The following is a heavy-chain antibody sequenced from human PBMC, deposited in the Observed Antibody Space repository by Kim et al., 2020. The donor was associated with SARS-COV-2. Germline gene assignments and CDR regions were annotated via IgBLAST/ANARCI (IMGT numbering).Heavy chain of an antibody. CDR2: ISGSGGST. D-gene: IGHD6-13*01. Sequence: GGSLRLSCAASGFTFSSYAMSWVRQAPGKGLEWVSAISGSGGSTYYADSVKGRFTISRDNSKNTLYLQMNSMRAEDTAVYYCAKDKGSSSWYLRPPTNIDYWGQGTLVTVSS. CDR1: GFTFSSYA. CDR3: AKDKGSSSWYLRPPTNIDY. J-gene: IGHJ4*02. V-gene: IGHV3-23*01.